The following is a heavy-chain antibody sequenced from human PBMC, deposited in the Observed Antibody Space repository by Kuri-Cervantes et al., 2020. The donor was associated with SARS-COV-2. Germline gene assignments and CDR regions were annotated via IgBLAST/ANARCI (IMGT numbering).Heavy chain of an antibody. V-gene: IGHV4-34*01. CDR2: INHSGNT. CDR3: ARGTSGRDDFWSGYYVGYYYYYGMDV. CDR1: GGSFSGYY. J-gene: IGHJ6*02. Sequence: SETLSLTCAVYGGSFSGYYWSWIRHPPGKGLEWIGEINHSGNTNYNPSLKSRVTLSVDTPKNQFSLQLSSVTAADTAVYYCARGTSGRDDFWSGYYVGYYYYYGMDVWGQGTTVTVSS. D-gene: IGHD3-3*01.